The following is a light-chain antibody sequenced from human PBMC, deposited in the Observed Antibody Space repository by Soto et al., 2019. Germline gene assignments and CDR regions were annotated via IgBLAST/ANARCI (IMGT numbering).Light chain of an antibody. CDR1: QSIGGW. J-gene: IGKJ4*01. CDR3: QKCGVAPFT. V-gene: IGKV1-5*03. CDR2: EAS. Sequence: DIQMTQSPSTLSASVGDRVTITCRASQSIGGWLAWYQQKPGKAPKLLIYEASVVQDGVPTRLSGSGSGTEFTLAISSLQPEDVATYYCQKCGVAPFTFGGGTKVDIK.